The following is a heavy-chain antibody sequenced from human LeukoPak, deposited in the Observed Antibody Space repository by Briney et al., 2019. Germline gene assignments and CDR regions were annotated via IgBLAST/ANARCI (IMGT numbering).Heavy chain of an antibody. CDR3: AADLGPGNSGYSSPIDY. Sequence: VASVTVSCKASGFTFTSSAVQWVRQARGQRLEWIGWIFVGSGNTNYAQKFQERVTITRDMSTSTAYMELSSLRSEDTAVYYCAADLGPGNSGYSSPIDYWGQGALVTVSS. V-gene: IGHV1-58*01. CDR1: GFTFTSSA. D-gene: IGHD3-22*01. CDR2: IFVGSGNT. J-gene: IGHJ4*02.